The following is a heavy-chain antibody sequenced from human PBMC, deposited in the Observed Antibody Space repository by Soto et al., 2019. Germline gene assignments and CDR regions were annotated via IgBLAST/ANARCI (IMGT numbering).Heavy chain of an antibody. J-gene: IGHJ6*02. CDR1: VYSFARYW. V-gene: IGHV5-51*01. Sequence: GESLKISCQCSVYSFARYWIGWVLQMPGKDLEWMGIIYPGDSATRYSPSFQGQVTTSADKSLRTAYLQWTSLKASDTALYYCARTRSFTLGFYYDGMDVWGQGTTVTVSS. CDR3: ARTRSFTLGFYYDGMDV. CDR2: IYPGDSAT. D-gene: IGHD3-16*02.